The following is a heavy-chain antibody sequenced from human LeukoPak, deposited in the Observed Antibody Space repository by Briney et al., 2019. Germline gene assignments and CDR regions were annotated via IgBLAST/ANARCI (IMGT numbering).Heavy chain of an antibody. CDR3: ARAYYDFWAPNWLDP. J-gene: IGHJ5*02. Sequence: SETLSLTCTVSGGSISSYYWSWIRQPPGKGLEWIGYIYYSGSTNYNPSLKSRVTISVDTSKNQFSLKLSSVTAADTAVYYCARAYYDFWAPNWLDPWGQGTLVTVSS. D-gene: IGHD3-3*01. CDR1: GGSISSYY. CDR2: IYYSGST. V-gene: IGHV4-59*01.